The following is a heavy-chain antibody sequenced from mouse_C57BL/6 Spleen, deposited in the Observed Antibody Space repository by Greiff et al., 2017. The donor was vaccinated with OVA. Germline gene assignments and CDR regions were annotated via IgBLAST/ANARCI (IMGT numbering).Heavy chain of an antibody. CDR1: GYTFTDHT. Sequence: VKLMESDAELVKPGASVKISCKVSGYTFTDHTIHWMKQRPEQGLEWIGYIYPRDGSTKYNEKFKGKATLTADKSSSTAYMQLNSLTSEDSAVYFCANSIYYYGSSFAYWGQGTLVTVSA. J-gene: IGHJ3*01. V-gene: IGHV1-78*01. D-gene: IGHD1-1*01. CDR3: ANSIYYYGSSFAY. CDR2: IYPRDGST.